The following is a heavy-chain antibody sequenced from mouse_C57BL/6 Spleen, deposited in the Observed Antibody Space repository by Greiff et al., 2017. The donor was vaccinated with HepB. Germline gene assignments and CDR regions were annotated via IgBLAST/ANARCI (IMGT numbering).Heavy chain of an antibody. J-gene: IGHJ2*01. CDR1: GYAFSSSW. CDR2: IYPGDGDT. V-gene: IGHV1-82*01. CDR3: AREVGSSPLDY. D-gene: IGHD1-1*01. Sequence: VQVVESGPELVKPGASVKISCKASGYAFSSSWMNWVKQRPGKGLEWIGRIYPGDGDTNYNGKFKGKATLTADRSSSTAYMQLSSLTSEDSAVYFWAREVGSSPLDYWGQGTTLTVSS.